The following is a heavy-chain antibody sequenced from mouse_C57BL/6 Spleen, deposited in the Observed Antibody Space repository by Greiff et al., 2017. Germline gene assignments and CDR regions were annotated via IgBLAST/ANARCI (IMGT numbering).Heavy chain of an antibody. D-gene: IGHD1-1*01. CDR3: TPFYYGSSYGAMDY. V-gene: IGHV14-1*01. J-gene: IGHJ4*01. CDR2: IDPEDGDT. Sequence: EVQLQESGAELVRPGASVKLSCTASGFNIKDYYMHWVKQRPEQGLEWIGRIDPEDGDTEYAPKFQGKATMTADTSSTTAYLQLSSLTSEDTAVYYCTPFYYGSSYGAMDYWGQGTSVTFSS. CDR1: GFNIKDYY.